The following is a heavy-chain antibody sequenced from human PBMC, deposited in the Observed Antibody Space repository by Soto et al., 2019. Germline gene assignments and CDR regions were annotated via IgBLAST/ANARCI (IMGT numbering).Heavy chain of an antibody. CDR3: AAAVVLNDYGMDV. V-gene: IGHV1-58*01. CDR2: IVVGSGNT. CDR1: GFTFTSSA. Sequence: QMQLVQSGPEVKKPGTSVKVSCKASGFTFTSSAVQWVRQARGQRLEWIGWIVVGSGNTNYAQKFQERVTITRDMSTSTAYMELSSLRSEDTAVYYCAAAVVLNDYGMDVWGQGTTVTVSS. D-gene: IGHD2-2*01. J-gene: IGHJ6*02.